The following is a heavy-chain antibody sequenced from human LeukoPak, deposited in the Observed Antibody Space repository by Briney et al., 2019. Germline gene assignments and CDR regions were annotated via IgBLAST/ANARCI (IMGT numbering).Heavy chain of an antibody. CDR3: ARGGRYYGSGSYPYYYGMDV. J-gene: IGHJ6*04. V-gene: IGHV4-34*01. CDR2: INHSGST. D-gene: IGHD3-10*01. CDR1: GGSFSGYY. Sequence: SETLSLTCAVYGGSFSGYYWSWIRQPPGKGLEWIGEINHSGSTNYSPSLTSRVTISVDTSKNQFSLKLSSVTAADTAVYYCARGGRYYGSGSYPYYYGMDVWGKGTTVTVSS.